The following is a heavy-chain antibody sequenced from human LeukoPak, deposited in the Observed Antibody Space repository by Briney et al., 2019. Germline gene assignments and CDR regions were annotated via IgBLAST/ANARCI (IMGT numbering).Heavy chain of an antibody. CDR3: ARPAAQVVVAATYFDY. J-gene: IGHJ4*02. CDR2: INPSGGST. V-gene: IGHV1-46*01. CDR1: GYTFTSCY. Sequence: PGASVKVSCKASGYTFTSCYMHWVRQAPGQGLEWMGIINPSGGSTSYAQKFQGRVTMTRDMSTSTVYMELSSLRSEDTAVYYCARPAAQVVVAATYFDYWGQGTLVTVSS. D-gene: IGHD2-15*01.